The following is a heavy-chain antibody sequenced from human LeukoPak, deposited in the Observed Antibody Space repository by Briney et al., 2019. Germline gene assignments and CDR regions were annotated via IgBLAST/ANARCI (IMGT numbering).Heavy chain of an antibody. CDR1: GGSISSYY. V-gene: IGHV4-59*01. D-gene: IGHD2-2*01. CDR2: IYYSGST. J-gene: IGHJ4*02. Sequence: PSETLSLTCTVSGGSISSYYWSWIRQPPGKGLEWIGYIYYSGSTNYNPSLKSRVTISVDTSKNQFSLKLSSVTAADTAVYYCARDSVPVPAAMDYWGQGTLVTVSS. CDR3: ARDSVPVPAAMDY.